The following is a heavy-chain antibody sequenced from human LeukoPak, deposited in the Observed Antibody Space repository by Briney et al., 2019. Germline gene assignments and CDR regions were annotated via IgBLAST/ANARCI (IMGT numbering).Heavy chain of an antibody. J-gene: IGHJ6*02. Sequence: PGGSLRLSCAASGFTFSGSAMHWVSQDAGKGLEWVGRIRSEANSYAKVYAASVKDRLTISRDDSKNTAYLQMNRPKTEDTAVYYGSSPLSDGPDYGLDVWGQGTTVTVSS. D-gene: IGHD2/OR15-2a*01. CDR1: GFTFSGSA. CDR2: IRSEANSYAK. V-gene: IGHV3-73*01. CDR3: SSPLSDGPDYGLDV.